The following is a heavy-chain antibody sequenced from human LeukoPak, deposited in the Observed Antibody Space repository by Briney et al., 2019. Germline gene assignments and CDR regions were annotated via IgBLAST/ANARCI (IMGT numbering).Heavy chain of an antibody. D-gene: IGHD3-22*01. CDR3: TRDYYDGSAYSSDY. V-gene: IGHV3-49*04. Sequence: QSGGSLRLSCTASGFTFGDYAMGWVRQAPGKGLEWAGFIRSKTYGGTTEYAASVNGRFTISRDDSKSIAYLQMNSLKTEDTAVYYCTRDYYDGSAYSSDYWGQGTLVTVSS. CDR1: GFTFGDYA. CDR2: IRSKTYGGTT. J-gene: IGHJ4*02.